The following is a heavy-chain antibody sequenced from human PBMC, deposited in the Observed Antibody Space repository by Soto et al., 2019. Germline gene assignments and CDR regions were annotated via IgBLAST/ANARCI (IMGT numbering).Heavy chain of an antibody. Sequence: EESLKICCKGSGYSFTIYWISWVRQMPGKGLEWMGRIDPSDSYTNYSPSFQGHVTISADKSISTAYLQWSSLKASDTAMYYCARRGWLLYDYYYGMDVWGQGTTVTVSS. CDR3: ARRGWLLYDYYYGMDV. D-gene: IGHD3-22*01. V-gene: IGHV5-10-1*01. CDR2: IDPSDSYT. CDR1: GYSFTIYW. J-gene: IGHJ6*02.